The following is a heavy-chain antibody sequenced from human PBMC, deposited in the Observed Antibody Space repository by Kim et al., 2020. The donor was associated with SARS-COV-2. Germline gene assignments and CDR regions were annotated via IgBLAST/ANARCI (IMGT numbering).Heavy chain of an antibody. CDR1: GFTFSSYA. D-gene: IGHD2-2*01. CDR2: ISYDGSNK. Sequence: GGSLRLSCAASGFTFSSYAMHWVRQAPGKGLEWVAVISYDGSNKYYADSVKGRFTISRDNSKNTLYLQMNSLRAEDTAVHYCARGGDIVVVPAAMPFDY. CDR3: ARGGDIVVVPAAMPFDY. V-gene: IGHV3-30-3*01. J-gene: IGHJ4*01.